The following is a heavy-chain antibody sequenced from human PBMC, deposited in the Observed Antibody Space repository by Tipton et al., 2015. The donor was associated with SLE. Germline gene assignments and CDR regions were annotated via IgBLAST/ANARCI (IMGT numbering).Heavy chain of an antibody. CDR2: IYNTGAT. J-gene: IGHJ3*02. D-gene: IGHD1-7*01. Sequence: TLSLTCIVSGDSITSGSYYWSWIRQPAGQGLEWIGRIYNTGATYYNPSLKSRVTMSVGTSKNQFSLKLTSVTAAGTAVYFCARDGNWDYGFDGFDIWGQGTMVTVSS. CDR3: ARDGNWDYGFDGFDI. CDR1: GDSITSGSYY. V-gene: IGHV4-61*02.